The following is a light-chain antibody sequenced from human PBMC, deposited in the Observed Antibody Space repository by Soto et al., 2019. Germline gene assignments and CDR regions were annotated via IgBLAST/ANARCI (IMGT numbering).Light chain of an antibody. CDR2: DAS. V-gene: IGKV1-5*01. CDR3: QQYNSYST. J-gene: IGKJ1*01. Sequence: DIQMTQSPSTLSASVGDRFTITCRASQSISSWLAWYQQKPGKAPKLLIYDASSLESGVPSRFSGSGSGTEFTLTISSLQPDDFATYYCQQYNSYSTFGQGTKVDTK. CDR1: QSISSW.